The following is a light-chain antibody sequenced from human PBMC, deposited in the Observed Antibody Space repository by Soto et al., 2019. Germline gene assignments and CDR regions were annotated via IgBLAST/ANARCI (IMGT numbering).Light chain of an antibody. V-gene: IGKV3-20*01. Sequence: EIVLTQSPGTLSLSPGERATLSCRASQSVSSSFLAWYQHKPGQAPRLLIYGASSRATGIPDRFSGSGSGTDFTLTISRLEPEDFAVYSCQQYGNSPRTFGQGTEVEIK. CDR1: QSVSSSF. J-gene: IGKJ1*01. CDR3: QQYGNSPRT. CDR2: GAS.